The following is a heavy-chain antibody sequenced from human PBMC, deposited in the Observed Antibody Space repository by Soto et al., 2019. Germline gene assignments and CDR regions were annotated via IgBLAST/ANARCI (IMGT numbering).Heavy chain of an antibody. J-gene: IGHJ5*02. CDR3: ARECRRLAAAGSNWVDP. D-gene: IGHD6-13*01. CDR1: GGTFSSYA. CDR2: IIPIFGTA. V-gene: IGHV1-69*12. Sequence: QVQLVQSGAEVKKPGSSVKVSCKASGGTFSSYAISWVRQAPGQGLEWMGGIIPIFGTANYAQKFQGRVKRTADESTSTAYMELSSLRSEDTAVYYCARECRRLAAAGSNWVDPWGQGTLVTVSS.